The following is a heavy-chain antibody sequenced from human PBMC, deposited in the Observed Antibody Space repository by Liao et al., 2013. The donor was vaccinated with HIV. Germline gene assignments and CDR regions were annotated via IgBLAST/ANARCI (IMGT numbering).Heavy chain of an antibody. Sequence: VQLQQSGPGLVKPSETLSLTCTVSGGSIITADYYWSWIRQSPEKGLEWIGYIYHSGSTYYNPSLKSRLILSIDTSKIQFSLKLSSVTAADTAVYYCARDAYFDWDNWFDPWGQGTLVTVSS. D-gene: IGHD3-9*01. V-gene: IGHV4-30-4*01. CDR3: ARDAYFDWDNWFDP. CDR1: GGSIITADYY. J-gene: IGHJ5*02. CDR2: IYHSGST.